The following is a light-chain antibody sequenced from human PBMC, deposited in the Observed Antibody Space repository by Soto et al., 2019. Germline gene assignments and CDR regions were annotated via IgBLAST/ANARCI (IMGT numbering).Light chain of an antibody. J-gene: IGKJ4*01. Sequence: DIQMTQYPSSLSASVGDRVTITCQASQDISNYLNWYQQKPGKAPKLLIYDASNLETGVPSRFSGSGSGTDFTFTVSSLQPEDIATYYCQQYDNLPLTFGGRTIVDI. V-gene: IGKV1-33*01. CDR2: DAS. CDR3: QQYDNLPLT. CDR1: QDISNY.